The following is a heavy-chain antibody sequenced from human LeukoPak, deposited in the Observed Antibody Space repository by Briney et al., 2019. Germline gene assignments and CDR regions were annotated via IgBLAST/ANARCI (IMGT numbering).Heavy chain of an antibody. CDR3: IKDRIGTWSFDH. D-gene: IGHD1-26*01. CDR2: ISSSISYI. Sequence: GGSLRLSCAASGFTFSSYSINWVRQAPGKGLEWVSSISSSISYIYYADSVKGRFTISRDNAKNSLYLQMNSLRVEDTAVYYCIKDRIGTWSFDHWGQGTLLTVSS. V-gene: IGHV3-21*01. CDR1: GFTFSSYS. J-gene: IGHJ4*02.